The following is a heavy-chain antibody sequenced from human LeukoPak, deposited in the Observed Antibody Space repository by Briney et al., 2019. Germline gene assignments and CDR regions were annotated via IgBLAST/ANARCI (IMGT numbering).Heavy chain of an antibody. D-gene: IGHD3-9*01. J-gene: IGHJ4*02. CDR2: IHHSGST. V-gene: IGHV4-38-2*02. CDR3: ARADFDWLLFDY. CDR1: GYSTNSAYY. Sequence: PSETLSLTCTVSGYSTNSAYYWGWIRQPPGKGLEWIGSIHHSGSTYYNPSLKSRFTISVDTSKNQFSLKLSSVTAADTAVYYCARADFDWLLFDYWGQGTLVTVSS.